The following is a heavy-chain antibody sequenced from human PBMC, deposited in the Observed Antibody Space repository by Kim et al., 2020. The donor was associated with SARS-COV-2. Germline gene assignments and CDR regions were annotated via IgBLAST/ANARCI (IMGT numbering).Heavy chain of an antibody. V-gene: IGHV3-23*01. D-gene: IGHD1-26*01. CDR3: ANRLDLRTANGNDY. Sequence: SLLLSFSGFVFTFSSYAMSWVRQAPGKGLEWVSTISGSGDGTYYADSVKGRFTISRDNSKNTLHLQMNSLRVEDTAVYYCANRLDLRTANGNDYRGQGTLVTVSS. CDR1: VFTFSSYA. CDR2: ISGSGDGT. J-gene: IGHJ4*02.